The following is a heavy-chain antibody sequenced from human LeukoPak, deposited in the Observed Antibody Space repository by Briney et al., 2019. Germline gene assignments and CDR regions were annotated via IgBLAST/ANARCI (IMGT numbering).Heavy chain of an antibody. D-gene: IGHD3-22*01. CDR2: IYYSGST. Sequence: SETLSFTCTVSGGSISSYYWSWIRQPPGKGLEWIGYIYYSGSTNYNPSLKSRVTISVDTSKNQFSLKLSSVTAADTAVYYCARRVVVITRDAFDIWGQGTMVTVSS. J-gene: IGHJ3*02. CDR3: ARRVVVITRDAFDI. V-gene: IGHV4-59*01. CDR1: GGSISSYY.